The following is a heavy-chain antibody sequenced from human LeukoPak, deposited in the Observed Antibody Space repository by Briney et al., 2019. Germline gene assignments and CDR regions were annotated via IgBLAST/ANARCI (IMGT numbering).Heavy chain of an antibody. CDR1: GFTFSNAW. J-gene: IGHJ1*01. V-gene: IGHV3-15*01. CDR2: IKSKTDGGTT. CDR3: ARGGTLEYFQH. Sequence: GGSLRLSCAASGFTFSNAWMSWVRQTPGKGLEWVGRIKSKTDGGTTDYAAPVKGRFTISRDDSKNTLYLQMNSLRAEDTAVYYCARGGTLEYFQHWGQGTLVTVSS.